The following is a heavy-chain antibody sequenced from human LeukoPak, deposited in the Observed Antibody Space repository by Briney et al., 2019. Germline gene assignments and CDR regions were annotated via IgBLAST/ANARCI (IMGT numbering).Heavy chain of an antibody. Sequence: PLSSLRLSCAASGFTFSSYAMHWVREALDKRLEWVAVISYDGSNKYYADSVKGRFTISRDNSKNTLYLQMNSLRAEDTAVYYCARLAAAGPIYYYYGMDVWGQGTTVTVSS. V-gene: IGHV3-30-3*01. D-gene: IGHD6-13*01. CDR1: GFTFSSYA. CDR3: ARLAAAGPIYYYYGMDV. CDR2: ISYDGSNK. J-gene: IGHJ6*02.